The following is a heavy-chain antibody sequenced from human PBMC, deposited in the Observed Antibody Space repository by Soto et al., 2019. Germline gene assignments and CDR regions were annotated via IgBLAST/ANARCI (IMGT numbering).Heavy chain of an antibody. CDR2: ISSSSSYI. D-gene: IGHD3-10*01. V-gene: IGHV3-21*01. CDR1: GFTFSSYS. CDR3: ARAITMVRGEGYGMDV. Sequence: GGSLRLSCAASGFTFSSYSMNWVRQAPGKGLEWVSSISSSSSYIYYADSVKGRFTISRDNAKNSLYLQMNSLRAEDTAVYYCARAITMVRGEGYGMDVWGQGTTVTVSS. J-gene: IGHJ6*02.